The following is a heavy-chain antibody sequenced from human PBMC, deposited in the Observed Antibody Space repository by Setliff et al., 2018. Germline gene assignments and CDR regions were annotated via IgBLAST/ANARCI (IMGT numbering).Heavy chain of an antibody. CDR1: GYPFTDYY. J-gene: IGHJ4*02. CDR2: INPNSGAT. CDR3: ARDLYNGGSDY. V-gene: IGHV1-2*06. Sequence: ASVKVSCKTSGYPFTDYYIHWVRQAPGQGLEWMGRINPNSGATNFAQKFQGRVTMTRDTSISTAYMDLSRLRSDDTAVYYCARDLYNGGSDYWGQGTLVTVS. D-gene: IGHD6-25*01.